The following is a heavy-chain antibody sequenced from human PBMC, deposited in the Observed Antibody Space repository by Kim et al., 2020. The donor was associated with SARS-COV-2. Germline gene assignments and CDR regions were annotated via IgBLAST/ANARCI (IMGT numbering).Heavy chain of an antibody. D-gene: IGHD6-19*01. CDR1: GGTFSSYA. Sequence: SVKVSCKASGGTFSSYAISWVRQAPGQGLEWMGGIIPIFGTANYAQKFQGRVTITADESTSTAYMELSSLRSEDTAVYYCAREAGVQWSSYYYYGMDVWGQGTTVTVSS. CDR2: IIPIFGTA. CDR3: AREAGVQWSSYYYYGMDV. V-gene: IGHV1-69*13. J-gene: IGHJ6*02.